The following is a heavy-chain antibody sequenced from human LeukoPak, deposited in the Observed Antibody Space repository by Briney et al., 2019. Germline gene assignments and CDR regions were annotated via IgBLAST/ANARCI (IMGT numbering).Heavy chain of an antibody. J-gene: IGHJ4*02. D-gene: IGHD5-18*01. Sequence: GGSLRLSRAAPGFTFSSYAMSWVRQAPGKGLEWVSAISGSGGSTYYADSVKGRFTISRDNSKNTLYLQMNSLRAEDTAVYYCAKVQLWLRGYFDYWGQGTLVTVSS. CDR3: AKVQLWLRGYFDY. V-gene: IGHV3-23*01. CDR2: ISGSGGST. CDR1: GFTFSSYA.